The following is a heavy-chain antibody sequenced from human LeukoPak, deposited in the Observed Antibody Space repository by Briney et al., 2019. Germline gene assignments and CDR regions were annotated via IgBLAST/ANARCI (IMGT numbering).Heavy chain of an antibody. Sequence: SETLSLTCTVSGGSISSYYWSWIRQPPGKGLEWIGYIYYSGSTNYNPSLKSRVTISVDTSKNQFSLKLSSVTAADTAVYYCARMTNWNSDPFWDWGQGTLVTVSS. J-gene: IGHJ4*02. CDR3: ARMTNWNSDPFWD. CDR1: GGSISSYY. V-gene: IGHV4-59*01. D-gene: IGHD1-7*01. CDR2: IYYSGST.